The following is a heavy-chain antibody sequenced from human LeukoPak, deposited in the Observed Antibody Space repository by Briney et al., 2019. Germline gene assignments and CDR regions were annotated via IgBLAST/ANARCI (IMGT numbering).Heavy chain of an antibody. Sequence: GGSLRLSCAASGFTFDDYAMHLVRHAPGKGLEWVSGISWNSGSIGHADSVKGRFTISRDNAKNSLYLQMNSLRAEDTALYYCAKGKSSTSCPDYWGQGTLVTVSS. CDR1: GFTFDDYA. CDR2: ISWNSGSI. V-gene: IGHV3-9*01. CDR3: AKGKSSTSCPDY. D-gene: IGHD2-2*01. J-gene: IGHJ4*02.